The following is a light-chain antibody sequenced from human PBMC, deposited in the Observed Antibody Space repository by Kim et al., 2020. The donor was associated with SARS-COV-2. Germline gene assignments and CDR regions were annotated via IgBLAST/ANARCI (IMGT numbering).Light chain of an antibody. CDR2: QDS. Sequence: SYELTQPPSVSVSPGQTASITCSGDKLGDKYACWYQQNPGHSPVPVIYQDSKRPSGITERFSGSNSGNAATLTIRGTQAMDEADYYCQSWGSNTVVFGGGTQLTVL. CDR3: QSWGSNTVV. CDR1: KLGDKY. V-gene: IGLV3-1*01. J-gene: IGLJ2*01.